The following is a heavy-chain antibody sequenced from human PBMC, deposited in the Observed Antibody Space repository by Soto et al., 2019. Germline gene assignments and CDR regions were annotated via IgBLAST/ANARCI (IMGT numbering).Heavy chain of an antibody. J-gene: IGHJ4*02. CDR2: ISGSGSTI. CDR1: GFNFSSYA. V-gene: IGHV3-23*01. Sequence: GGALRLSYAASGFNFSSYAVSWVRQAPGKGPEWISSISGSGSTIYYADSVKGRFTISRDNSKNTLYLQMSSLRAEDTAVYYCAKVFYYYDSSGYYYFDYWGQGTLVTVSS. CDR3: AKVFYYYDSSGYYYFDY. D-gene: IGHD3-22*01.